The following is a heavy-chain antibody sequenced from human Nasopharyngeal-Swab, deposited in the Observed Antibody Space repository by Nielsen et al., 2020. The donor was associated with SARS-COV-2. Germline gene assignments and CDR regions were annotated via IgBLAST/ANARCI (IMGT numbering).Heavy chain of an antibody. Sequence: VRQMPGKGLEWMGRIDPSDSYTNNSPSFQGHVTISADKSISTAYLQWSSLKTSDTAMYYCARSDTAMGVGHWGQGTLVTVSS. D-gene: IGHD5-18*01. V-gene: IGHV5-10-1*01. J-gene: IGHJ5*02. CDR3: ARSDTAMGVGH. CDR2: IDPSDSYT.